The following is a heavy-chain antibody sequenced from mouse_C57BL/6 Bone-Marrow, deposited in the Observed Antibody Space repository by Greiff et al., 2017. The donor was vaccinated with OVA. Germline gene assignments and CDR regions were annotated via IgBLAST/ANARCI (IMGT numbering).Heavy chain of an antibody. CDR1: EYEFPSHD. CDR3: ATYYSNYGGAY. J-gene: IGHJ3*01. CDR2: INSDGGST. D-gene: IGHD2-5*01. V-gene: IGHV5-2*01. Sequence: EVKLVESGGGLVQPGESLKLSCESNEYEFPSHDMSWVRKTPEKRLELVAAINSDGGSTYYPDTMERRFIISTDNTKKTLYLQMSSLRSENTALYYCATYYSNYGGAYWGQGTLVTVSA.